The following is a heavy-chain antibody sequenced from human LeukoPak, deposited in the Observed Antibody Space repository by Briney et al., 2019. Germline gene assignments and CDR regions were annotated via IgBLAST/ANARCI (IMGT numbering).Heavy chain of an antibody. CDR3: ARVGVYYYDSSGYSNWFDP. D-gene: IGHD3-22*01. Sequence: GGSLRLSRAASGFTFSDYYMSWIRQAPGKGLEWVSYISSSGSTIYYADSVKGRFTISRDNAKNSLYLQMNSLRAEDTAVYYCARVGVYYYDSSGYSNWFDPWGQGTLVTVSS. CDR2: ISSSGSTI. J-gene: IGHJ5*02. V-gene: IGHV3-11*01. CDR1: GFTFSDYY.